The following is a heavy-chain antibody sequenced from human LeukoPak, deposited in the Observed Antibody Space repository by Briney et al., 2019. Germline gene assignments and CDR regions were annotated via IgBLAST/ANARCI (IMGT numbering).Heavy chain of an antibody. CDR1: GFTFGDYA. CDR3: TRGRRATHDY. CDR2: IRSKAYGGTT. V-gene: IGHV3-49*04. D-gene: IGHD1-26*01. Sequence: PGGSLRLSCTASGFTFGDYAMNWVRQAPGKGLEWVGFIRSKAYGGTTEYAGSVKVRFTNSRDHSKSIAYLQMNSLKTEDTAVYYCTRGRRATHDYWGQGTLVTVSS. J-gene: IGHJ4*02.